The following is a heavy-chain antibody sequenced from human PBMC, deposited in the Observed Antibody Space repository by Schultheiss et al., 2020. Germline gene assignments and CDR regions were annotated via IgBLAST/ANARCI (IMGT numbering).Heavy chain of an antibody. D-gene: IGHD5-12*01. CDR3: ARGGYSGYAV. J-gene: IGHJ4*02. CDR1: GDSVSSRNYY. V-gene: IGHV4-61*01. Sequence: SETLSLTCTVSGDSVSSRNYYWTWIRQPPGKGLEWIGYIYYSGSTNYNPSLKSRVTISVDTSKNQFSLKLSSVTAADTAVYYCARGGYSGYAVWGQGTLVTVSS. CDR2: IYYSGST.